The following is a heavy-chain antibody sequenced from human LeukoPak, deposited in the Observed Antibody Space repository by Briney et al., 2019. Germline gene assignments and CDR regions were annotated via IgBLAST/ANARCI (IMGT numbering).Heavy chain of an antibody. Sequence: GGSLRLSCAASGFTFSDYYMSWIRQAPGKGLEWVSYISSSGSTIYYADSVKGRFTISRDNAKKSLYLEMNNLRAEDTAVYYCARGLRGATNAFDIWGQGTMVTVSS. D-gene: IGHD1-26*01. J-gene: IGHJ3*02. CDR1: GFTFSDYY. V-gene: IGHV3-11*01. CDR3: ARGLRGATNAFDI. CDR2: ISSSGSTI.